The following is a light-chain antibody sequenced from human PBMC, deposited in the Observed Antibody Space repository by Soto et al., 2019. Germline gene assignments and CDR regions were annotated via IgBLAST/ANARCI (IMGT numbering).Light chain of an antibody. CDR2: DAS. J-gene: IGKJ5*01. V-gene: IGKV1-33*01. Sequence: EIQMTQSPSSLSASVGDRVTITCQASQNINNYLNWYQQKPGRAPKLLIYDASNLEAGVPSRFRGSGSGTDFTFTISRLQPEDTATYYCQQYENLPTFGQGTRLEIK. CDR1: QNINNY. CDR3: QQYENLPT.